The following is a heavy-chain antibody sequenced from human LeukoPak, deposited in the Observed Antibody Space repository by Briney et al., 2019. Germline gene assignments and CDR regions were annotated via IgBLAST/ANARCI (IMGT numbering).Heavy chain of an antibody. J-gene: IGHJ6*03. V-gene: IGHV4-4*02. CDR2: IYQSGST. Sequence: PSETLSLTCDVSGDSISSSYWWTWVRQPPGKGLEWIGEIYQSGSTNYDSSLKSRVTISVDTSKNQFSLKLSSVTAADTAVYYCARGQWFGELLVLYYMDVWGKGTTVTVSS. CDR3: ARGQWFGELLVLYYMDV. CDR1: GDSISSSYW. D-gene: IGHD3-10*01.